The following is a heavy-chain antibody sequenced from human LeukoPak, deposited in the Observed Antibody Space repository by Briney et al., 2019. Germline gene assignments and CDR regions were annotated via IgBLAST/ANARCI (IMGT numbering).Heavy chain of an antibody. V-gene: IGHV3-30*02. CDR1: GFTFNTYG. CDR3: AKERVSGYTAIFAFDI. CDR2: IGYDGNNK. J-gene: IGHJ3*02. D-gene: IGHD5-18*01. Sequence: GGSLRLSCAASGFTFNTYGIHWVRQAPGKGLEWVSFIGYDGNNKNYADSVKGRFTISRDNSRNTVYLQMSSPKPEDTAVYYCAKERVSGYTAIFAFDIWGQGTMVTISS.